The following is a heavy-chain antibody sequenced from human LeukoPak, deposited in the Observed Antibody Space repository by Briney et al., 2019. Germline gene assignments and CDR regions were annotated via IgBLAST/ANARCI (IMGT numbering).Heavy chain of an antibody. Sequence: VASVNVSCKASGGTFSSYAISWVRQAPGQGLEWMGGIIPIFGTANHAQKFQGRVTITADESTSTAYMELSSLRSEDTAVYYCARDRLIIGVAAAYAFDTWGQGTMVTVSS. J-gene: IGHJ3*02. CDR2: IIPIFGTA. CDR3: ARDRLIIGVAAAYAFDT. V-gene: IGHV1-69*13. D-gene: IGHD2-15*01. CDR1: GGTFSSYA.